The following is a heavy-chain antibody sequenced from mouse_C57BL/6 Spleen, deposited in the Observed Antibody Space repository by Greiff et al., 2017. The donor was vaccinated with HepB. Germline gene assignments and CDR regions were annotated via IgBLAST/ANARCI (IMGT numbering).Heavy chain of an antibody. D-gene: IGHD3-3*01. CDR3: ARDRDLSGYFDV. J-gene: IGHJ1*03. CDR1: GFSINSDCY. Sequence: VQLKESGPSLVGPSQTLSLTCTVTGFSINSDCYWIWIRQFPGNKLEYIGYTFYSGITYYNPSLESRTYITRDTSKNQFSLKLSSVTTEDTATYYCARDRDLSGYFDVWGTGTTVTVSS. V-gene: IGHV3-3*01. CDR2: TFYSGIT.